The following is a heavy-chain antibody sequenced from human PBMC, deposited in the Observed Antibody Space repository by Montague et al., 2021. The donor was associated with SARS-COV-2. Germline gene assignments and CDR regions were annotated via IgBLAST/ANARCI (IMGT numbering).Heavy chain of an antibody. V-gene: IGHV4-34*01. D-gene: IGHD3-22*01. J-gene: IGHJ4*02. Sequence: SETLSLTCAVYGGSFSDNYWSWIRKPPGKGLEWIGEINHRGTTNYNPSLKSRVSISVDTSKNQFSLYLGSVTAADTAVYYCARGRQHFNMIVVVMTGEEYYFDYWGQGTLVTVSS. CDR3: ARGRQHFNMIVVVMTGEEYYFDY. CDR1: GGSFSDNY. CDR2: INHRGTT.